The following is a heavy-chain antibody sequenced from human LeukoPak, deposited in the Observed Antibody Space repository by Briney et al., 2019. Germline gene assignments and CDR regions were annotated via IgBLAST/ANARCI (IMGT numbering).Heavy chain of an antibody. V-gene: IGHV3-48*04. J-gene: IGHJ4*02. Sequence: GGSLRLSCAASGFTFSSYWMSWVRQAPGKGLEWVSYISSSDTIYYADSVKGRFTISRDNVKNSLYLQMNSLRAEDTAIYYCARDFSPTADYFDYWGQGTLVTVSS. CDR1: GFTFSSYW. CDR2: ISSSDTI. D-gene: IGHD1-1*01. CDR3: ARDFSPTADYFDY.